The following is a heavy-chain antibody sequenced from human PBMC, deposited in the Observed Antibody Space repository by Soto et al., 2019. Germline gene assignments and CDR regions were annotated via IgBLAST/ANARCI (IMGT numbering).Heavy chain of an antibody. CDR1: GGSISSSSYY. J-gene: IGHJ5*02. V-gene: IGHV4-39*01. D-gene: IGHD6-13*01. Sequence: SETLSLTCTVSGGSISSSSYYWGWIRQPPGKGLEWIGSIYYSGSTYYNPSLKSRVTISVDTSKNQFSLKLSSVTAADTAVYYCARHLYGSSWNWFDPWGQGTLVTVSS. CDR2: IYYSGST. CDR3: ARHLYGSSWNWFDP.